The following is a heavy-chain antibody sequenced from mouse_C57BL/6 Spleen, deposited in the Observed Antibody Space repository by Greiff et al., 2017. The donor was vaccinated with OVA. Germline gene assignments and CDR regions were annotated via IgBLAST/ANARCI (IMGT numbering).Heavy chain of an antibody. CDR3: VRRGPGGNFDV. Sequence: EVKLVESGGGLVQPKGSLKLSCAASGFSFNTYAMNWVRQAPGKGLEWVARIRSKSNNYATYYADSVKDRFTISRDDSESMLYLQMNNLKTEDTAMYYCVRRGPGGNFDVWGTGTTVTVSS. J-gene: IGHJ1*03. V-gene: IGHV10-1*01. CDR2: IRSKSNNYAT. CDR1: GFSFNTYA.